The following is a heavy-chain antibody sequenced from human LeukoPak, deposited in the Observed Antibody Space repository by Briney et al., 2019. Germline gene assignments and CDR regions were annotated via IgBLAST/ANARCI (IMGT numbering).Heavy chain of an antibody. D-gene: IGHD3-22*01. Sequence: SETLSLTCTVSGGSISSSSYYWGWIRQPPGKGLEWIGYIYDSGSTNYNPSLKSRVTISVDTSNNQFSLKLSSVTAADTAVYYCACLTTADAFDIWGQGTMVTVSS. J-gene: IGHJ3*02. CDR2: IYDSGST. CDR3: ACLTTADAFDI. V-gene: IGHV4-61*05. CDR1: GGSISSSSYY.